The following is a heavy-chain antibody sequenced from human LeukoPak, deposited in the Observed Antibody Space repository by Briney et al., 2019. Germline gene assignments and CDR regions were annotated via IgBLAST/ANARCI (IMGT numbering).Heavy chain of an antibody. Sequence: GASVKVSCKASGYTFTGYYMHWVRQAPGQGLEWMGWINPNSGGTNYAQKFQGRVTMTRDTSISTAYMELSRLRSDDTAVYYCARDQDDYGDYFFDYWGQGTLVTVSS. D-gene: IGHD4-17*01. CDR2: INPNSGGT. CDR3: ARDQDDYGDYFFDY. V-gene: IGHV1-2*02. J-gene: IGHJ4*02. CDR1: GYTFTGYY.